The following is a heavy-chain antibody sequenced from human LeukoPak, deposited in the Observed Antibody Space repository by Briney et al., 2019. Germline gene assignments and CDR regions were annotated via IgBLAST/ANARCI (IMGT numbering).Heavy chain of an antibody. Sequence: SETLSLTCAVYRGSFSGYYWSWIRQPPGKGLEWIGEINHSGSTNYNPSLKSRVTISVDTSKNQFSLKLSSVTAADTAVYYCARGSVDYGGNSDDFDYWGQGTLVTVSS. V-gene: IGHV4-34*01. CDR1: RGSFSGYY. J-gene: IGHJ4*02. CDR2: INHSGST. CDR3: ARGSVDYGGNSDDFDY. D-gene: IGHD4-23*01.